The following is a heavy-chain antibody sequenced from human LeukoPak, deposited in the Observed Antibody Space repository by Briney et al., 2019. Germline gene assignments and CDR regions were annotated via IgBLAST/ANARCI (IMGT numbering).Heavy chain of an antibody. J-gene: IGHJ4*02. CDR3: AKAYYGSGSYDY. CDR2: ISSSNSYI. Sequence: GGSLRLSCAASGFTFSSYEMNWVRQAPGKGLEWVSSISSSNSYIYYADSVKGRFTISRDNAKNSLYLQMNSLRAEDTAVYYCAKAYYGSGSYDYWGQGTLVTVSS. CDR1: GFTFSSYE. V-gene: IGHV3-21*01. D-gene: IGHD3-10*01.